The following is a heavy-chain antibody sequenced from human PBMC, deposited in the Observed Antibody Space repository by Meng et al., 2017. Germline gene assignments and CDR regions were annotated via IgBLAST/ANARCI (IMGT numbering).Heavy chain of an antibody. CDR2: IYYSGST. V-gene: IGHV4-31*03. Sequence: QVQRKESGPGLVKPSQTLSLTCTVSGGSISSGGYYWSWIRQHPGKGLEWIGYIYYSGSTYYNPSLKSRVTISVDTSKNQFSLKLSSVTAADTAVYYCARDLHYGSGSYNWFDPWGQGTLVTVAS. CDR3: ARDLHYGSGSYNWFDP. CDR1: GGSISSGGYY. J-gene: IGHJ5*02. D-gene: IGHD3-10*01.